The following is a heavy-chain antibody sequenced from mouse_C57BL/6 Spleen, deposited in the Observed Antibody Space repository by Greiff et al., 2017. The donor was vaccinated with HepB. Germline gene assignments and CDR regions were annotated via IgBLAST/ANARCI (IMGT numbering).Heavy chain of an antibody. CDR2: IYPSDSET. Sequence: QVQLQQPGAELVRPGSSVKLSCKASGYTFTSYWMDWVKQRPGQGLEWIGNIYPSDSETHYNQKFKDKATLTVDKSSSTAYMQLSSLTSEDSAVYYYAGCLLRGGFDYWGQGTTLTVSS. D-gene: IGHD1-1*01. CDR1: GYTFTSYW. J-gene: IGHJ2*01. CDR3: AGCLLRGGFDY. V-gene: IGHV1-61*01.